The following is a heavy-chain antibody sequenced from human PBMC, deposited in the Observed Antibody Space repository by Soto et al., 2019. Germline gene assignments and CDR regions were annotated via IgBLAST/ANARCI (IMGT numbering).Heavy chain of an antibody. Sequence: VQLVESGAEVKKPGASVKVSCKASGYTFTGYDSTWVRQATGQGLEWMGWMNPNSGNTGYAQKFQGRVTMTRNTSLRTAYMELSRLRSEDTAVYDCARPGYSSGWYSPDYWGQGTLVTVSS. CDR3: ARPGYSSGWYSPDY. V-gene: IGHV1-8*01. D-gene: IGHD6-19*01. CDR2: MNPNSGNT. J-gene: IGHJ4*02. CDR1: GYTFTGYD.